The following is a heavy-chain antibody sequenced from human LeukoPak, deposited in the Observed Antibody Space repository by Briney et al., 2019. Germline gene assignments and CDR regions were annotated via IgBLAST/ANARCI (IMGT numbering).Heavy chain of an antibody. CDR2: ISGSGGRT. CDR1: GFTFSSYA. CDR3: AKVEAARPGGHLVG. J-gene: IGHJ4*02. Sequence: GGSLRLSCAASGFTFSSYAMSWVRQAPGKGLEWVSAISGSGGRTYCADSVKGRFTISRDYSKNTLYLQMNSLRAEDTAVYYCAKVEAARPGGHLVGWGQGTLVTVSS. D-gene: IGHD6-6*01. V-gene: IGHV3-23*01.